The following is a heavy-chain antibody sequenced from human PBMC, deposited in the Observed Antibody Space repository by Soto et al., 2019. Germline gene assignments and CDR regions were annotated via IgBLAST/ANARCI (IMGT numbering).Heavy chain of an antibody. Sequence: QVQLQESGPGLVKPSETLSLTCTVSGGSVSSGSYYWGWIRQPPGKGLEWIGYISYSGNTNYNSSLKSRVTISKDTSENQFSLKVNSVTAADTAVYYCARYTTGGTGFDYWGQGTLVTVSS. J-gene: IGHJ4*02. CDR3: ARYTTGGTGFDY. CDR2: ISYSGNT. D-gene: IGHD1-1*01. V-gene: IGHV4-61*01. CDR1: GGSVSSGSYY.